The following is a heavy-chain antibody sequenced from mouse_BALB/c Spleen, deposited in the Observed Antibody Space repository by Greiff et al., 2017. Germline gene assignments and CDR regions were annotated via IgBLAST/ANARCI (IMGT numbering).Heavy chain of an antibody. J-gene: IGHJ3*01. CDR3: AREGGITTAFAY. D-gene: IGHD1-2*01. CDR2: ISDGGSYT. CDR1: GFTFSDYY. V-gene: IGHV5-4*02. Sequence: EVMLVESGGGLVKPGGSLKLSCAASGFTFSDYYMYWVRQTPEKRLEWVATISDGGSYTYYPDSVKGRFTISRDNAKNNLYLQMSSLKSEDTAMYYCAREGGITTAFAYWGQGTLVTVSA.